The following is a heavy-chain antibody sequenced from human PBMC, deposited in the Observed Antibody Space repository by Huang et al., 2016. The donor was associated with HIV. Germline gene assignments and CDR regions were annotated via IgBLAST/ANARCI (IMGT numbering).Heavy chain of an antibody. J-gene: IGHJ4*02. V-gene: IGHV3-23*04. CDR1: GFSFRSYA. CDR3: AKDFGVAAPNYFDL. Sequence: VESGGGSARSGGSLRLSCAASGFSFRSYAMGWVRQFPGKGRGGVSRISGSGGNTYYADSGKGRFTISRNNFDKNTVYLQMNNLKAADSGIYYCAKDFGVAAPNYFDLWGQGTPVSVSS. D-gene: IGHD3-3*01. CDR2: ISGSGGNT.